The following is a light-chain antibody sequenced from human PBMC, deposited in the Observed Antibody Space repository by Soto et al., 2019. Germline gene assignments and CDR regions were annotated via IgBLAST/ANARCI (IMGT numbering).Light chain of an antibody. V-gene: IGLV3-21*02. Sequence: SYVLTQPPSVSVAPGQTARITCGGTNIGSKSVHWYQQRPGQAPVMVVYDDTDRPSGIPDRFSGANSGNTATLTISGVEAGDEADYYSQMWDSSSGDLYVFGPGTKLTVL. CDR2: DDT. J-gene: IGLJ1*01. CDR3: QMWDSSSGDLYV. CDR1: NIGSKS.